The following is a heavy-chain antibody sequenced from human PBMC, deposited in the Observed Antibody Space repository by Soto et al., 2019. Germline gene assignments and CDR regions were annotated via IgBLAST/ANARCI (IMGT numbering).Heavy chain of an antibody. D-gene: IGHD2-21*01. J-gene: IGHJ4*02. CDR2: IKPGDSDT. CDR1: DYNFATYG. V-gene: IGHV5-51*01. CDR3: ARRYCRSGDCYSDY. Sequence: PXGGLKISCEGSDYNFATYGVAWVRQMPGAGLEWVGMIKPGDSDTRYNPSFQGRVTISADKSTNTAYLKWRSLQASDTAIYFCARRYCRSGDCYSDYWGQGALVTASS.